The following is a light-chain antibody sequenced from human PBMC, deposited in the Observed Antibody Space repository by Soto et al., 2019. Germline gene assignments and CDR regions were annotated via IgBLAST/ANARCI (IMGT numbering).Light chain of an antibody. Sequence: QSVLTQPASVSGSPGQSITISCTGTSSDVGSYNLVSWYQHHPGKAPKLMLYEGSKRPSGVSNRFSGSKSGNTASLTISGLQAEDEADYYCCSYAGSSTPAVFGGGTQLTVL. CDR1: SSDVGSYNL. CDR3: CSYAGSSTPAV. CDR2: EGS. V-gene: IGLV2-23*01. J-gene: IGLJ7*01.